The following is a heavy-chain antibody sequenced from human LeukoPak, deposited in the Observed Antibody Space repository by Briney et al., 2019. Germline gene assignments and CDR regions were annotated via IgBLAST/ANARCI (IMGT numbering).Heavy chain of an antibody. Sequence: ASVKVSCKASGYTFTDYSMHWVRQAPGQGLEWMGIINPSGGSTNYAQKFQGRVAMTTDTSTSTVYMELSSLRSEDTAMYYCARFSGSSRSFDYWGQGTLVTVSS. CDR1: GYTFTDYS. V-gene: IGHV1-46*01. J-gene: IGHJ4*02. CDR3: ARFSGSSRSFDY. D-gene: IGHD3-10*01. CDR2: INPSGGST.